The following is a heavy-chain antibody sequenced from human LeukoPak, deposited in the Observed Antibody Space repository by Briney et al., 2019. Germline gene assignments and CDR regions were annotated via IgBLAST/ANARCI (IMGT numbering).Heavy chain of an antibody. V-gene: IGHV1-69*13. CDR3: ARQVIIGYFDY. D-gene: IGHD3-3*01. CDR2: IIPIFGTA. J-gene: IGHJ4*02. CDR1: GGTFSSYA. Sequence: AASVTVSCKASGGTFSSYAISWVRQAPGQGLEWMGGIIPIFGTANYAQKFQGRVTITADESTSTAYMELSSLRSEDTAVYYCARQVIIGYFDYWGQGTLVTVSS.